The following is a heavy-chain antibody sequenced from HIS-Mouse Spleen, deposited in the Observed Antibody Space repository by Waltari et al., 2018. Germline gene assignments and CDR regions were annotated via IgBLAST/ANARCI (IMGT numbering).Heavy chain of an antibody. J-gene: IGHJ4*02. V-gene: IGHV3-7*01. Sequence: EVQLVESGGGLVQPGGSLRLSCAASGFTFSSYWMSWVRQAPGKGLGWVANIKQDGREKYYVESVKGRFTIYRDNAKNSLYLQMNSLRAEDTAVYYCARVREFLASSGYYFDYWGQGTLVTVSS. CDR2: IKQDGREK. CDR3: ARVREFLASSGYYFDY. CDR1: GFTFSSYW. D-gene: IGHD3-3*01.